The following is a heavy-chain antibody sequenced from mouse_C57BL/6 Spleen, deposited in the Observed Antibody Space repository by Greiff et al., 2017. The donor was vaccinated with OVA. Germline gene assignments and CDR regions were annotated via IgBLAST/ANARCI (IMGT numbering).Heavy chain of an antibody. CDR2: IDPSDSYT. CDR3: ARARYGCLD. D-gene: IGHD2-10*02. CDR1: GYTFTSYW. Sequence: VQLQQPGAELVKPGASVKLSCKASGYTFTSYWMQWVKQRPGQGLEWIGEIDPSDSYTNYNQKFKGKATLTVDTSSSTAYMQLSSLTSEDSAVYYCARARYGCLDRGQGTTLTVSS. V-gene: IGHV1-50*01. J-gene: IGHJ2*01.